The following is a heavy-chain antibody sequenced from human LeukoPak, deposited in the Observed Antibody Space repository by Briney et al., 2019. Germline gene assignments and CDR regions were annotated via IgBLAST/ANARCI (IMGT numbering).Heavy chain of an antibody. D-gene: IGHD1-26*01. CDR2: INHSGST. Sequence: RPSETLSLTCAVYGGSFSGYYWSWIRQPPGKGLEWIGEINHSGSTNYNPSLKSRVTISVDTSKNQFSLKLSSVTAADTAVYYCARYSGPFDYWGQGTLVTVSS. CDR3: ARYSGPFDY. J-gene: IGHJ4*02. CDR1: GGSFSGYY. V-gene: IGHV4-34*01.